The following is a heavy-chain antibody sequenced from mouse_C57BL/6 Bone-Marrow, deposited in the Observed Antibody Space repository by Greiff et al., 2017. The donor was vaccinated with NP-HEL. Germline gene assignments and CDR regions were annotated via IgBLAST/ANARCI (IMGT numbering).Heavy chain of an antibody. J-gene: IGHJ3*01. D-gene: IGHD2-5*01. CDR1: GYSFTSCYY. V-gene: IGHV3-6*01. CDR3: AIRYSKSGAWLAY. Sequence: DVQLQESGPGLVKPSQSLSLTCPVTGYSFTSCYYRYWIRQPPGNKVELMGYISYDGSTNYNPSLKNRISITLDTSKNQSYLKLNSVTTEDTAIYYCAIRYSKSGAWLAYWGQGTLVTVSA. CDR2: ISYDGST.